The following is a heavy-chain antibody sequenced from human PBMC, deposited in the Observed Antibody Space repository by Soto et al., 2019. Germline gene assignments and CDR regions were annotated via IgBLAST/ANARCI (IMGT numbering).Heavy chain of an antibody. CDR2: INACNGNT. D-gene: IGHD4-17*01. CDR3: ARLPRLRLNWFDL. Sequence: ASVKVSCKASGDTFTSYAIHWVRQAPGQRREWMGWINACNGNTSYSQKLQGRVTITRDTAASTAYMELRSLRSDDTAVYYCARLPRLRLNWFDLWRHATLVTAYS. CDR1: GDTFTSYA. J-gene: IGHJ5*02. V-gene: IGHV1-3*01.